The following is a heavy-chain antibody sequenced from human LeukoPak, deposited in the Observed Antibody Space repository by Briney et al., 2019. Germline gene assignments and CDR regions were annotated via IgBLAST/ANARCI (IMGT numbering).Heavy chain of an antibody. D-gene: IGHD6-13*01. J-gene: IGHJ4*02. Sequence: GGSLRLSCAVSGFTFSNYWMHWVRQAPGKGLVWVSRINSDGSTTSYADSVKGRFTISRDNAKDTLFLQMNSLRAEDAAVYYCARERGGLSSSWYSTLDYWGQGTLVTVSS. CDR2: INSDGSTT. V-gene: IGHV3-74*01. CDR3: ARERGGLSSSWYSTLDY. CDR1: GFTFSNYW.